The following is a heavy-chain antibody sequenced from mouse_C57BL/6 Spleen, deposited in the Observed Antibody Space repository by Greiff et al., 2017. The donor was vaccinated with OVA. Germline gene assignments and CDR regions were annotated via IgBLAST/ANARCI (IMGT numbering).Heavy chain of an antibody. CDR3: ARSWRQSGGNY. Sequence: QVQLQQSGAELAKPGASVTLSCKASGYTFTSYWMHWVKQRPGQGLEWIGYINPSSGYTTYHQKFKDKATLTADKSSSAAYMQLSSLTYEDSAVYYCARSWRQSGGNYWGQGTTLTVSS. CDR1: GYTFTSYW. D-gene: IGHD6-1*01. J-gene: IGHJ2*01. V-gene: IGHV1-7*01. CDR2: INPSSGYT.